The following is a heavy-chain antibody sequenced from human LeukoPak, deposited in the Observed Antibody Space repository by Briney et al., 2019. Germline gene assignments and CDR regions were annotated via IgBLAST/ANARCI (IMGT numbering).Heavy chain of an antibody. CDR2: INPSGGST. J-gene: IGHJ4*02. CDR3: ARIGGALNLDY. Sequence: ASVKVSCKASGYTFTSYYMHWVRQAPGQGLEWMGIINPSGGSTSYAQKFQGRVSMTRDTSTSTVYMELSSLRSEDTAVYYCARIGGALNLDYWGQGTLVTVSS. D-gene: IGHD1-26*01. CDR1: GYTFTSYY. V-gene: IGHV1-46*01.